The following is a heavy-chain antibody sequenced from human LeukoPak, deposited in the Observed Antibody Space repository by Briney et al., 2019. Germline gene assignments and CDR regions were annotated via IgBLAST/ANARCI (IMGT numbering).Heavy chain of an antibody. Sequence: PGGSLRLSCAASGFTFSSYWMSWVRQAPGKGLEWVANIKQDGSEKCYVDSVKGRFTISRDNAKNSLYLQMNSLRAEDTAVYYCARDEYDSSGYSQEDYYYYGMDVWGQGTTVTVSS. J-gene: IGHJ6*02. CDR2: IKQDGSEK. D-gene: IGHD3-22*01. CDR3: ARDEYDSSGYSQEDYYYYGMDV. V-gene: IGHV3-7*01. CDR1: GFTFSSYW.